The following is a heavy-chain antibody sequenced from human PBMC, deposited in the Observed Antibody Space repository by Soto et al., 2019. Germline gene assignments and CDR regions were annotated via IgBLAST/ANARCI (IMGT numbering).Heavy chain of an antibody. CDR3: ATRLDVLRLLEWFGAWGPDYYYYGMDV. V-gene: IGHV1-69*06. J-gene: IGHJ6*02. Sequence: SVKVSCKASGGTFSSYAISWVRQAPGQGLEWMGGIIPIFGTANYAQKFQGRVTITADKSTSTAYMELSSLRSEDTAVYYCATRLDVLRLLEWFGAWGPDYYYYGMDVWGQGTTVTVSS. CDR2: IIPIFGTA. D-gene: IGHD3-3*01. CDR1: GGTFSSYA.